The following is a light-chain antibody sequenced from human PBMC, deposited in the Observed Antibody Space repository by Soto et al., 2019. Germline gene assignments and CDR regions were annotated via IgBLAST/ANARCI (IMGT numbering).Light chain of an antibody. V-gene: IGKV4-1*01. Sequence: DIVMTQSPDSLAVSLGERATINCKSSQSVLYSSNNKNYLAWYQQKPGKPPQLLIYWASTRESGIPDRFSGSGSVTDFTLTITSLQAKDVAVYYCQQYYSSPWKFGQGTKVEIK. CDR3: QQYYSSPWK. CDR1: QSVLYSSNNKNY. CDR2: WAS. J-gene: IGKJ1*01.